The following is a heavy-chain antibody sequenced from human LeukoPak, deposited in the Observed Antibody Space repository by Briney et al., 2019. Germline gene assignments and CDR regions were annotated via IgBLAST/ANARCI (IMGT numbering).Heavy chain of an antibody. CDR3: ARERIVMITFGGYMDV. Sequence: ASVKVSCKASGGTFSSYAISWVRQAPGQGLEWMGWVSPNNGGTNYAQKFQGRVTMTRDTSISTAYMELSRLRSDDTAVYYCARERIVMITFGGYMDVWGKGTTVTVSS. CDR1: GGTFSSYA. V-gene: IGHV1-2*02. D-gene: IGHD3-16*01. CDR2: VSPNNGGT. J-gene: IGHJ6*03.